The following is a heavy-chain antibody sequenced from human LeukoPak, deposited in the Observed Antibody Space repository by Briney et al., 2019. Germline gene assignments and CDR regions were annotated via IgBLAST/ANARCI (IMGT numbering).Heavy chain of an antibody. V-gene: IGHV3-30*18. CDR1: GFTFSSYG. D-gene: IGHD2-2*01. CDR2: ISYDGSNK. Sequence: GGSLRLSCAASGFTFSSYGMHWVRQAPGKGLEWVAVISYDGSNKYYADSVKGRFTISRDNSKNTLYLQMNSLRAEDTAVYYCAKDGLIGYCSSTSCPYYDYYMDVWGKGTTVTVSS. J-gene: IGHJ6*03. CDR3: AKDGLIGYCSSTSCPYYDYYMDV.